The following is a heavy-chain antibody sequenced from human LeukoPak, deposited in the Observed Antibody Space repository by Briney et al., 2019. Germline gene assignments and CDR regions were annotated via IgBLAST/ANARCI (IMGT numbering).Heavy chain of an antibody. V-gene: IGHV3-9*01. Sequence: PGGSLRLSCAASGFTFDDYAMHWVRQAPGKGLEWVSGISWNSGSIGYADSVKGRFTISRDNAKNSLYLQMNSLRAEDTALYYCAKAVSPDSGWYYYYGMDVWGQGTTVTVSS. D-gene: IGHD6-19*01. CDR3: AKAVSPDSGWYYYYGMDV. J-gene: IGHJ6*02. CDR1: GFTFDDYA. CDR2: ISWNSGSI.